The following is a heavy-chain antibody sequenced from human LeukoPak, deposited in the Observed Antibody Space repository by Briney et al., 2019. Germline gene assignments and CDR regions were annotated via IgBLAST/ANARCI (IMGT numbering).Heavy chain of an antibody. CDR1: GGPISSYY. CDR2: IYYSGST. V-gene: IGHV4-59*08. Sequence: SETLSLTCTVSGGPISSYYWSWIRQPPGKGLEWIGYIYYSGSTNYNPSLKSRVTISVDTSKNQFSLRLSSVTAADTAVYYCARHYADYADPYTFDIWGQGTMVTVSS. J-gene: IGHJ3*02. D-gene: IGHD4-17*01. CDR3: ARHYADYADPYTFDI.